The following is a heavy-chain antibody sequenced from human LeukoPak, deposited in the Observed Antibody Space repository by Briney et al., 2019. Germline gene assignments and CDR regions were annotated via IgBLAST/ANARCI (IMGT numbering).Heavy chain of an antibody. D-gene: IGHD6-19*01. V-gene: IGHV3-7*05. CDR2: INRDGTQK. CDR1: GFTLSNFW. J-gene: IGHJ3*02. CDR3: ARGRIAVAGDAFDI. Sequence: GGSLRLSCAASGFTLSNFWMNWVRQAPGKGLEWVAIINRDGTQKHYVDSVKGRFTISRDNAKNSLYLQMNSLRAEDTAAYYCARGRIAVAGDAFDIWGQGTMVTVSS.